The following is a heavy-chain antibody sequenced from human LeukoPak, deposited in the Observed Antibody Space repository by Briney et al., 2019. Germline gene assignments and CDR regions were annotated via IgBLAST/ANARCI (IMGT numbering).Heavy chain of an antibody. CDR1: GYTFTSYG. J-gene: IGHJ4*02. Sequence: ASVKVSCKASGYTFTSYGINWVRHATGQGLEWMGWMSPNSGDTGYSQKFQGRVTMTRDTSISTAFMELTSLRSEDTAVYYCVRGPPNWGFDFWGQGALVTVSS. D-gene: IGHD7-27*01. CDR3: VRGPPNWGFDF. V-gene: IGHV1-8*02. CDR2: MSPNSGDT.